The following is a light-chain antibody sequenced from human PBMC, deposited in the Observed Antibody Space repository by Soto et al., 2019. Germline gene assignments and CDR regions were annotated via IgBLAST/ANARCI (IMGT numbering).Light chain of an antibody. J-gene: IGKJ1*01. Sequence: EIVLTQSPATLSVSPGERVILSCRASQSVDISLAWYQQKPGQAPRLLIYGASTRATDMPGTFSGRGSGTEFTLTISRLEPEDFAVYYCQQYNNWPPWTFGQGTKVDIK. CDR3: QQYNNWPPWT. CDR1: QSVDIS. V-gene: IGKV3-15*01. CDR2: GAS.